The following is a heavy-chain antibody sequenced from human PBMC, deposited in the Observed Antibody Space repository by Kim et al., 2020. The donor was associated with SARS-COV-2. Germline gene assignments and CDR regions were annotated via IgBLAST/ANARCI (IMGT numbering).Heavy chain of an antibody. V-gene: IGHV1-18*01. CDR1: GYAFTTYG. Sequence: ASVKVSCKASGYAFTTYGISWVRQAPGQGLEWMGWISTYNGDTNYAQKIQGRVTMTTDTSTSTAYMEVRSLTSDDTALYYCARDDGVYGSYYIAYWGQGTLVTVSS. CDR3: ARDDGVYGSYYIAY. J-gene: IGHJ4*02. CDR2: ISTYNGDT. D-gene: IGHD2-8*01.